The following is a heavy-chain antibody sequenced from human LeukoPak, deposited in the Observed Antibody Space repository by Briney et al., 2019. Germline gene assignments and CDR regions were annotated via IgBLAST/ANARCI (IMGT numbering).Heavy chain of an antibody. V-gene: IGHV3-23*01. D-gene: IGHD3-22*01. J-gene: IGHJ6*03. Sequence: GGSLRLSCAASGFTFSRYAMTWVRQAPGKGLEWVSSISGRDGTTYYADSVKGRFTISRDNSKNTLFLQMSSLRAEDSAVYYCAKAYDTSFLLGSYYNFMDVWGKGTTVTVSS. CDR2: ISGRDGTT. CDR3: AKAYDTSFLLGSYYNFMDV. CDR1: GFTFSRYA.